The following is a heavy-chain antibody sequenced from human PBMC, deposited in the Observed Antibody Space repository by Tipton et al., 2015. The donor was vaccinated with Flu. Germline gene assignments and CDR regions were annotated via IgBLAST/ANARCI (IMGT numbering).Heavy chain of an antibody. V-gene: IGHV3-20*04. CDR1: GFIFGDYG. D-gene: IGHD3-16*01. Sequence: SLRLSCAASGFIFGDYGMSWVRQVPGKGLEWVSGIDGSGGGTNYADSVRGRFTISRDNAENSLYLQMHSLRVEDTAFYYCARDVSGYYDVSWYPRPWFDPWGQGTLVTVSS. CDR3: ARDVSGYYDVSWYPRPWFDP. J-gene: IGHJ5*02. CDR2: IDGSGGGT.